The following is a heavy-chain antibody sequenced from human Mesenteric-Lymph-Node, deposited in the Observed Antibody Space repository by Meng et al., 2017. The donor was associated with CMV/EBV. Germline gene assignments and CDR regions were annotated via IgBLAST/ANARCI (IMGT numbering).Heavy chain of an antibody. J-gene: IGHJ4*02. V-gene: IGHV4-31*02. D-gene: IGHD5-24*01. CDR2: IYYSGST. Sequence: CSVSGGYISGGGSYWSWIRQHPGKGLEWIGYIYYSGSTYYNPSLKSRLTISVDTSKNQFSLNLTSVTAADTAVYYCARDRDGYNLFDHWGQGTLVTVSS. CDR3: ARDRDGYNLFDH. CDR1: GGYISGGGSY.